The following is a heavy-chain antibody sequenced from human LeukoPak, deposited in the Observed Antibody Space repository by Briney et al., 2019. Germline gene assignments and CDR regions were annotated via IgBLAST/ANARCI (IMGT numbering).Heavy chain of an antibody. CDR2: IKQDGSKK. J-gene: IGHJ4*02. V-gene: IGHV3-7*01. Sequence: GGSLRLSCVASGFTFSSYWMTWVRQAPGKGLEWVANIKQDGSKKSYADSVKGRFTISRDNAKNSLYLQMNSLRAEDTAIYYCTRVGYIEERIDYWGQGTLVAVSS. CDR3: TRVGYIEERIDY. CDR1: GFTFSSYW. D-gene: IGHD5-24*01.